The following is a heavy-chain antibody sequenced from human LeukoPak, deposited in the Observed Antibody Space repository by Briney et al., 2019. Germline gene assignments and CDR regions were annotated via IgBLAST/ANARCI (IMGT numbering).Heavy chain of an antibody. CDR3: ARHDDYSNFNEYYFDY. V-gene: IGHV5-51*01. J-gene: IGHJ4*02. CDR1: GYSFTSYW. Sequence: GESLKISCKGSGYSFTSYWIGWVRQMPGKGLEWMGIIYPGDSDTRYSPSFQGQVTISADKSISTAYLQWSSLKASDTAMYYCARHDDYSNFNEYYFDYWGRRTLVTVSS. CDR2: IYPGDSDT. D-gene: IGHD4-11*01.